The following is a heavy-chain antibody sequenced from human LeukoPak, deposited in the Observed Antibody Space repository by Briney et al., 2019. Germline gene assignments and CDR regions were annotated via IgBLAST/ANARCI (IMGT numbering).Heavy chain of an antibody. Sequence: GGSLRLSCAASGFTFNSYAMSWVRQAPWERLQWVSGISDSGGNTYYADSVRGRFTISRDNSKNTLYLQMNSLRAEDTAVYYCAKDYKYYYDSSGYKYWGQGTLVTVSS. D-gene: IGHD3-22*01. CDR2: ISDSGGNT. J-gene: IGHJ4*02. CDR3: AKDYKYYYDSSGYKY. V-gene: IGHV3-23*01. CDR1: GFTFNSYA.